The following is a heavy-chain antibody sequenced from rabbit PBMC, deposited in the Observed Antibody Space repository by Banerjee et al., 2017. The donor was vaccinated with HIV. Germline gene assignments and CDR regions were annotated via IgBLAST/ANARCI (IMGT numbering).Heavy chain of an antibody. D-gene: IGHD6-1*01. Sequence: QEQLVESGGGLVQPEGSLTLTCTASGFSFSSGYYMCRVRQAPGKGLEWIGCIYTGDGTTYYATWAKGRFTISKTSSTTVDLQMTSLTAADTATYFCARGSASYGDLNLWGPGTLVTVS. J-gene: IGHJ4*01. CDR3: ARGSASYGDLNL. CDR1: GFSFSSGYY. V-gene: IGHV1S45*01. CDR2: IYTGDGTT.